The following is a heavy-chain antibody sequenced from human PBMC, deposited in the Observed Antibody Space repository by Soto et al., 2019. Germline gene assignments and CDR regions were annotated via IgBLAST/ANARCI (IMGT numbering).Heavy chain of an antibody. CDR3: AREPQAGTPNSWFDP. J-gene: IGHJ5*02. D-gene: IGHD1-1*01. V-gene: IGHV4-30-4*01. CDR2: IYYSGST. Sequence: SETLSLTCTVSGGSISSGDYYWSWIRQPPGKGLEWIGYIYYSGSTYYNPSLKSRVTISVDTSKNQFSLKLSSVTAADTAVYYEAREPQAGTPNSWFDPGGQGTLVTVSS. CDR1: GGSISSGDYY.